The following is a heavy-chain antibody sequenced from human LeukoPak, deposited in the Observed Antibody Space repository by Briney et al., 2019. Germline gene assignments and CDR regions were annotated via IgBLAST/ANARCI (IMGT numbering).Heavy chain of an antibody. CDR1: GGSISSNTYF. CDR3: ATSDTVSTYNWFDP. J-gene: IGHJ5*02. V-gene: IGHV4-39*01. CDR2: IRYSGST. D-gene: IGHD5/OR15-5a*01. Sequence: SETLSLTCDVSGGSISSNTYFWGWIRRPPGKGLEWIGSIRYSGSTYYNPSLKSRVTISVDTSKNQFSLNLSSLTAADTAVYYCATSDTVSTYNWFDPWGQGTLVTVS.